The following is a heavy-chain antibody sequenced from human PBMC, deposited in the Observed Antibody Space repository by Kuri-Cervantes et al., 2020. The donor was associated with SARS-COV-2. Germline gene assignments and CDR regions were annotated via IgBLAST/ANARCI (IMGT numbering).Heavy chain of an antibody. D-gene: IGHD6-19*01. Sequence: GGSLRLSCAASGFTFSSYAMSWVRQAPEKGLEWVSVIYSGGSSTYYADSVKGRFTISRDNSKNTLYLQMNSLRAEDTAVYYCAKDIAVAGHFDYWGQGTLVTVSS. V-gene: IGHV3-23*03. CDR1: GFTFSSYA. CDR3: AKDIAVAGHFDY. CDR2: IYSGGSST. J-gene: IGHJ4*02.